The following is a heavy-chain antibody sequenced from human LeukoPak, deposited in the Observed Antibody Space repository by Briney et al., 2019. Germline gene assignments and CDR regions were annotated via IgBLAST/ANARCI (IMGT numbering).Heavy chain of an antibody. CDR1: GFTVSSNY. V-gene: IGHV3-53*01. D-gene: IGHD3-22*01. CDR2: LYTGGNT. Sequence: GGSLRLSCAASGFTVSSNYMSWVRQAPGKGLEWVSVLYTGGNTYYADSVKGRFTISRDNPKNTLYLQMNSLRAEDTAVYYCARGRNYYDNSGYYYSLEYYFDYWGQGTLVTVSS. CDR3: ARGRNYYDNSGYYYSLEYYFDY. J-gene: IGHJ4*02.